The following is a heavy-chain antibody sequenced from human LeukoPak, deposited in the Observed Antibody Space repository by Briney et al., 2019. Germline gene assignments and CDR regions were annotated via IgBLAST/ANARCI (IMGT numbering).Heavy chain of an antibody. CDR2: IRYDGSNK. V-gene: IGHV3-30*02. J-gene: IGHJ6*02. CDR1: GFTFSSYG. CDR3: ARDLGYYGSGRSYGMDV. D-gene: IGHD3-10*01. Sequence: GGSLRLSCAASGFTFSSYGMHWVRQAPGKGLEWVAFIRYDGSNKYYADSVKGRSTISRDNSKNTLYLQMNSLRAEDTAVYYCARDLGYYGSGRSYGMDVWGQGTTVTVSS.